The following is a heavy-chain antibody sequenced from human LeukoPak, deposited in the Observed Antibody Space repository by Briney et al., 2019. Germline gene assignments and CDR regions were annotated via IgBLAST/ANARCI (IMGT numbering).Heavy chain of an antibody. CDR2: ISAYNGDT. J-gene: IGHJ4*02. V-gene: IGHV1-18*01. Sequence: ASVKVSCKESGYTFNTYGIIWVRHTPGQGREWMGWISAYNGDTTYAQKLQGRVTLTPDASTSTAYMELRRLRSDDTAVYCCARESTRGSLDYWGQGTLVTVSS. CDR3: ARESTRGSLDY. D-gene: IGHD2-8*02. CDR1: GYTFNTYG.